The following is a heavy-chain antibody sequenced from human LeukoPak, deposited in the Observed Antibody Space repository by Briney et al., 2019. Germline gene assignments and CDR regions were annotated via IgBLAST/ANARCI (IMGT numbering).Heavy chain of an antibody. D-gene: IGHD5-18*01. V-gene: IGHV4-39*07. CDR1: GGSISSSSYY. Sequence: PSETLSLTCTVSGGSISSSSYYWGWIRQPPGKGLEWIGSIYYSGSTYYNPSLKSRVTISVDTSKNQFSLKLSSVTAADTAVYYCARVKIQLWLRVFDYWGQGTLVTVSS. CDR3: ARVKIQLWLRVFDY. CDR2: IYYSGST. J-gene: IGHJ4*02.